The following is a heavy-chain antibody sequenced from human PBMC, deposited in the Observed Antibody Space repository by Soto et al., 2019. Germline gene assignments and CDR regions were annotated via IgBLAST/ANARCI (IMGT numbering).Heavy chain of an antibody. CDR2: IYYSGSF. V-gene: IGHV4-61*01. Sequence: SETLSLTCTVSGGSISSGTSYWSWIRQRPGKGLEWIGYIYYSGSFNYTPSLKSRVTISVDTSKNQFTLKLSSVTAADTAVYYCARRTTSMVRGVWWFDPWGQGTLVTVSS. D-gene: IGHD3-10*01. CDR1: GGSISSGTSY. J-gene: IGHJ5*02. CDR3: ARRTTSMVRGVWWFDP.